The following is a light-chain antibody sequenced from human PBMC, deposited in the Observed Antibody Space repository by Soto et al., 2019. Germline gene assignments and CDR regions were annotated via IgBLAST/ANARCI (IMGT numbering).Light chain of an antibody. CDR2: DVT. CDR1: SSDVGGYNY. J-gene: IGLJ2*01. V-gene: IGLV2-11*01. CDR3: CSYAGRVV. Sequence: QSALTQPRSVSGSPGQSVTISCTGTSSDVGGYNYVSWYQQNPGKAPKLMIYDVTKRPSGVPDRFSGSKSGNTASLTISGLQAEDEADYYCCSYAGRVVFGGGTKETVL.